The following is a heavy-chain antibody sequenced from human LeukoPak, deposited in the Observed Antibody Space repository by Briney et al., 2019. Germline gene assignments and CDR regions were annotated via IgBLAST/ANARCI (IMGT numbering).Heavy chain of an antibody. J-gene: IGHJ4*02. Sequence: PSETLSLTCTVSGGSISSSSYYWGWIRPPPGQGLEWIVSIYYSGSTYYNPSLKSRVTISVDTSKNQFALKLSSVTAADTAVYYCATSSTMITMQGWGQGTLVTVSS. CDR2: IYYSGST. V-gene: IGHV4-39*01. CDR1: GGSISSSSYY. D-gene: IGHD3-10*01. CDR3: ATSSTMITMQG.